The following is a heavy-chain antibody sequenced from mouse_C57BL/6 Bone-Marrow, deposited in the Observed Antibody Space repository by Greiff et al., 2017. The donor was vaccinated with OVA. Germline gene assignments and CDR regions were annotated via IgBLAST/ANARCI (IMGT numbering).Heavy chain of an antibody. J-gene: IGHJ4*01. D-gene: IGHD2-5*01. CDR2: IYPSDSET. CDR1: GYTFTSYW. CDR3: ARGGRAYYSNYPCAMDY. Sequence: QVQLQQPGAELVRPGSSVKLSCKASGYTFTSYWMDWVKQRPGQGLEWIGNIYPSDSETHYNQKFKDKATLTVDKSSSTAYMQLSSLTSEDSAVYSCARGGRAYYSNYPCAMDYWGQGTSVIVAS. V-gene: IGHV1-61*01.